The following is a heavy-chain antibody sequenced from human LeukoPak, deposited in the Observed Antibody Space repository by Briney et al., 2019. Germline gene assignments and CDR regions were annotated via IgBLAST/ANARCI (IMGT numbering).Heavy chain of an antibody. D-gene: IGHD3-22*01. V-gene: IGHV4-34*01. CDR2: INHSGST. J-gene: IGHJ6*03. CDR1: GGSFSGYY. CDR3: ARVTYYYDSSGYPHYYYYYMDV. Sequence: PSETLSLTCAVYGGSFSGYYWSWIRQPPGKGLEWIGEINHSGSTNYNPSLKSRVTISVDTSRNQFSLKLSSVTAADTAVYYCARVTYYYDSSGYPHYYYYYMDVWGKGTTVTISS.